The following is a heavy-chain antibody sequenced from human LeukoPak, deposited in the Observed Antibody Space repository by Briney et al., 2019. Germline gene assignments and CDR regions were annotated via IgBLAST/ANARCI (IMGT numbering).Heavy chain of an antibody. CDR3: ARGSHMVRGVIWFDP. J-gene: IGHJ5*02. Sequence: SVKVSCKASGYTFTGYYMHWVRQAPGQGLEWMGWINPNSGGTNYAQKFQGRVTMTRDTSISTAYMELSRLRSDDTAVYYCARGSHMVRGVIWFDPWGQGTLVTVSS. V-gene: IGHV1-2*02. CDR1: GYTFTGYY. CDR2: INPNSGGT. D-gene: IGHD3-10*01.